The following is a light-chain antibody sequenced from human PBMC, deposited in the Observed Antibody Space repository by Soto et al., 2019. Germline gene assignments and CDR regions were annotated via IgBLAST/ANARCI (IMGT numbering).Light chain of an antibody. V-gene: IGKV3-15*01. CDR2: GTS. CDR1: QSLSSS. J-gene: IGKJ1*01. CDR3: KKYDNWPWT. Sequence: EIVMTQSPGTLSLSPGERATLFCRASQSLSSSLAWYQQKSGQAPRLIIYGTSRRATGVPVRFSGSGSGTDFTLTISSLQSEEFGVYFCKKYDNWPWTFGKGNKVAIK.